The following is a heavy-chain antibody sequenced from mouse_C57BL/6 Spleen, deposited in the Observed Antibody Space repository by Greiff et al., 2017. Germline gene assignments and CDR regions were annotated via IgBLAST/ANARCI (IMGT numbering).Heavy chain of an antibody. Sequence: QVQLQQPGAELVKPGASVKLSCKASGYTFTSYWMHWVKQRPGQGLEWIGMIHPNSGSTNYNEKFKSKATLTVDKSSSTAYMQLSSLTSEDSAVYYCARRKYFWYFDVWGTGTTVTVSS. CDR2: IHPNSGST. J-gene: IGHJ1*03. CDR3: ARRKYFWYFDV. V-gene: IGHV1-64*01. CDR1: GYTFTSYW. D-gene: IGHD5-1-1*01.